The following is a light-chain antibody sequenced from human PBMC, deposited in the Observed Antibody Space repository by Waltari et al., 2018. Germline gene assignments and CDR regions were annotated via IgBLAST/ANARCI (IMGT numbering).Light chain of an antibody. CDR1: ALPDQY. V-gene: IGLV3-25*03. CDR2: KDI. Sequence: SSDLTQSPSVSVSPGQTARITCSRDALPDQYAFWYQQKPGQAPVLVIYKDIERPSGIPERFSGSSSGTTVTLTISGVQAEDEADYYCQSADSSVSLFGGGTKLTVL. J-gene: IGLJ2*01. CDR3: QSADSSVSL.